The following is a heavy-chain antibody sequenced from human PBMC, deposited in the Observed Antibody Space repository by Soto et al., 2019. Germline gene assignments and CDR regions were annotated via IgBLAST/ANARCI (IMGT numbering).Heavy chain of an antibody. D-gene: IGHD2-15*01. CDR2: IYYSGST. CDR1: GGSISSGGYC. V-gene: IGHV4-31*03. J-gene: IGHJ4*02. Sequence: SETLSLTCTVSGGSISSGGYCWSWIRQHPGKGLEWIGYIYYSGSTYYNPSLKSRVTISVDTSKNQFSLKLSSVTAADTAVYYCARFPMVAATRGYYFDYWGQGTLVTVSS. CDR3: ARFPMVAATRGYYFDY.